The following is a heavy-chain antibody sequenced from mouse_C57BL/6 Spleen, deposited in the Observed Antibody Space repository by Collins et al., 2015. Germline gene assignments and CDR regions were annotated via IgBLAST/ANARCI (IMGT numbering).Heavy chain of an antibody. J-gene: IGHJ2*01. V-gene: IGHV1-76*01. CDR3: ARSEGKRLRHYFDY. CDR1: GYTFTDYY. CDR2: IYPGSGNT. Sequence: QVQLKQSGAELVRPGASVKLSCKASGYTFTDYYINWVKQRPGQGLEWIARIYPGSGNTYYNEKFKGKATLTAEKSSSTAYMQLSSLTSEDSAVYFCARSEGKRLRHYFDYWGQGTTLTVSS. D-gene: IGHD2-4*01.